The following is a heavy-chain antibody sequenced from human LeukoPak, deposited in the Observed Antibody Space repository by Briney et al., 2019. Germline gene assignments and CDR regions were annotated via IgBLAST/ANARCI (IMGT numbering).Heavy chain of an antibody. J-gene: IGHJ4*02. CDR3: AKEPGEGAGSYYNY. Sequence: GGSLRLSCAASGFTFSSYAMSWVRQAPGKGLVWVSGISGSGGNTYCADSVKGRITISRDNSKNTLYLQMNSLRAEDTAVYYCAKEPGEGAGSYYNYWGQGTLVTVSS. CDR1: GFTFSSYA. V-gene: IGHV3-23*01. D-gene: IGHD3-10*01. CDR2: ISGSGGNT.